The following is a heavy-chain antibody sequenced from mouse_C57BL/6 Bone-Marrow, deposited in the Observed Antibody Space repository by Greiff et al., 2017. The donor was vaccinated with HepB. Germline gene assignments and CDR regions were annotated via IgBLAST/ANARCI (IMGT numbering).Heavy chain of an antibody. D-gene: IGHD2-3*01. CDR2: IYPGSGST. CDR1: GYTFTSYW. Sequence: VQLQQPGAELVRPGTSVKLSCKASGYTFTSYWITWVKQRPGQGLEWIGDIYPGSGSTNYNEKFKSKATLTVDKSSSTAYMQLSSLTSEDSAVYYCASFDGYYLDYWGQGTTLTVSS. CDR3: ASFDGYYLDY. V-gene: IGHV1-55*01. J-gene: IGHJ2*01.